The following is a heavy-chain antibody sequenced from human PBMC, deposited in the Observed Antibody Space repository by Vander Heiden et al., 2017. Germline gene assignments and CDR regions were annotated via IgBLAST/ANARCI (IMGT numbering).Heavy chain of an antibody. J-gene: IGHJ4*02. Sequence: QVQLVQSGAEMKRPGASVKVSCKASGYIFRNFGVSWVRQAPGQGFEWLGWVSGYKAEAYYPPSRQGRLTLTTDTSTTTAYMELRSLRSDDTAVYFCARGPPTDPDRNTSPWFFDFWGQGTPVTVSS. CDR1: GYIFRNFG. CDR2: VSGYKAEA. CDR3: ARGPPTDPDRNTSPWFFDF. V-gene: IGHV1-18*01. D-gene: IGHD3-22*01.